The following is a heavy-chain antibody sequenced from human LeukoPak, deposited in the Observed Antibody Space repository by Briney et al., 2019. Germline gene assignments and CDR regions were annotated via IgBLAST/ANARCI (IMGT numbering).Heavy chain of an antibody. J-gene: IGHJ6*03. CDR1: GYTFTSYG. Sequence: ASVKVFCKASGYTFTSYGINWVRQAPGQGLEWMGWINPNSGGTNYAQKFQGRVTMTRDTPISTAYMEQSRLRSDDTAVYYCARDLKDDIIVGAPGGYYSMAVWRKGTTVTISS. CDR3: ARDLKDDIIVGAPGGYYSMAV. CDR2: INPNSGGT. V-gene: IGHV1-2*02. D-gene: IGHD1-26*01.